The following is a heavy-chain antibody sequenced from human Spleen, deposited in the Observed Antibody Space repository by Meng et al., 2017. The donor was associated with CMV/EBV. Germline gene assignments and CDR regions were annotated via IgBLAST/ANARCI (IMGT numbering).Heavy chain of an antibody. CDR1: GYTFSDYK. V-gene: IGHV1-69-2*01. Sequence: KISCGVSGYTFSDYKIHWVQQAPGKGLEWMGLADPKNGETTYAENFLGRITMSADTSTGTAYMEMNSLKFEDTAVYFCATAYEQLGFWGQGTLVTVSS. J-gene: IGHJ4*02. D-gene: IGHD1-1*01. CDR2: ADPKNGET. CDR3: ATAYEQLGF.